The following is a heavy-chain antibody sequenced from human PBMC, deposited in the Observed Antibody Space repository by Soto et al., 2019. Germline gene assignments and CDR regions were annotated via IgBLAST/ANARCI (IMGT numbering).Heavy chain of an antibody. CDR3: ARERRDGYNYEYYYDY. CDR2: IYYSGST. V-gene: IGHV4-39*02. J-gene: IGHJ4*02. D-gene: IGHD5-12*01. CDR1: GGSISSSSYY. Sequence: PSETLSLTCTVSGGSISSSSYYWGWIRQPPGKGLEWIGSIYYSGSTYYNPSLKSRVTISVDTSKNQFSLKLSSVTAADTAVYYCARERRDGYNYEYYYDYWGQGTLVTVSS.